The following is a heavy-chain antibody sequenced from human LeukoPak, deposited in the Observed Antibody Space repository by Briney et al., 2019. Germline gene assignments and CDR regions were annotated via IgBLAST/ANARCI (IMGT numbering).Heavy chain of an antibody. V-gene: IGHV3-30*02. D-gene: IGHD3-10*01. CDR1: GFTLSSYG. CDR3: AKTYYYGSGSFGHYHMDV. CDR2: IRYDGSNK. Sequence: PGGSLRLSCTASGFTLSSYGMHWVRQAPGKGLEWVAFIRYDGSNKYYADSVKGRFTISRDNSKNTLYLQMKSLRAEDTAVYYCAKTYYYGSGSFGHYHMDVWGKGTTVTISS. J-gene: IGHJ6*03.